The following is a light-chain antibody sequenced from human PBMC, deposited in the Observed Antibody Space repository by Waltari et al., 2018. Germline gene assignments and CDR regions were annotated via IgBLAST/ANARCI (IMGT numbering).Light chain of an antibody. V-gene: IGKV3-15*01. CDR2: GAS. Sequence: EIVITQSPASLSVSPGERATISCRASQTVNNDLAWYQQKHGQAPRLLICGASTRATGVPARFSGSGSGTEFTLTISSLQSEDFAVYYCQQYSDWIAFGGGTKVDIK. CDR1: QTVNND. CDR3: QQYSDWIA. J-gene: IGKJ4*01.